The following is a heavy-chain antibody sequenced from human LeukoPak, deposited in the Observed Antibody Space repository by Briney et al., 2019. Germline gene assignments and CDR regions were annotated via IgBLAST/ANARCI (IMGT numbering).Heavy chain of an antibody. CDR3: ARGAPYSSSWYRPPAKYYYYMDV. V-gene: IGHV4-34*01. CDR1: GGSFSGYY. CDR2: INHSGST. Sequence: SETLSLTCAVYGGSFSGYYWSWIRQPPGKGLEWIGEINHSGSTNYNPSLKSRVTISVDTSKNQFSLKLSSVTAADTAVYYCARGAPYSSSWYRPPAKYYYYMDVWGKGTTVTVSS. D-gene: IGHD6-13*01. J-gene: IGHJ6*03.